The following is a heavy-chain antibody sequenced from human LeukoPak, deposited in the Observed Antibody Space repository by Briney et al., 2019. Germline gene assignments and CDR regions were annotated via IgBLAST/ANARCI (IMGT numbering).Heavy chain of an antibody. J-gene: IGHJ5*02. V-gene: IGHV1-24*01. CDR1: GYTLTELS. CDR2: FDPEDGET. D-gene: IGHD2-15*01. CDR3: ATIILGYCSGGSCYSGSPRWFDP. Sequence: RASVKVSYKVSGYTLTELSMHWVRQAPGKGLEWMGGFDPEDGETIYAQKFQGRVTMTEDTSTDTAYMELSSLRSEDTAVYYCATIILGYCSGGSCYSGSPRWFDPWGQGTLVTVSS.